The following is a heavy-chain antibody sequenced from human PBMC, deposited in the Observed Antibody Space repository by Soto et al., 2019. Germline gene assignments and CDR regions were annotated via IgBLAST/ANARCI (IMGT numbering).Heavy chain of an antibody. D-gene: IGHD3-10*01. V-gene: IGHV3-30*18. CDR3: AKDGASYYYYGMDV. CDR2: ISYDGSNK. J-gene: IGHJ6*02. Sequence: GGSLRLSCAASGFTFSSYGMHWVRQAPGKGLEWVAVISYDGSNKYYADSVKGRFTISRDNSKNTLYLQMNSLRAEDTAVYYCAKDGASYYYYGMDVWGQGTTVTVSS. CDR1: GFTFSSYG.